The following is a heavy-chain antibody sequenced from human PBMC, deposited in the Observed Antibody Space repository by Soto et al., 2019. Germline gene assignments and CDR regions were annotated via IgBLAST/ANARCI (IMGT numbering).Heavy chain of an antibody. V-gene: IGHV4-4*02. CDR3: ARSSSGRFYDY. CDR2: ISHVGSA. Sequence: SETLSLTCAVSANSIRRTNWWSWVRQPPGKGLEWIGQISHVGSADYSPSLKSRVTISLDKSKNHLSLSLRSVTAADTAVYYCARSSSGRFYDYWGQGTLVTVSS. CDR1: ANSIRRTNW. J-gene: IGHJ4*02. D-gene: IGHD3-22*01.